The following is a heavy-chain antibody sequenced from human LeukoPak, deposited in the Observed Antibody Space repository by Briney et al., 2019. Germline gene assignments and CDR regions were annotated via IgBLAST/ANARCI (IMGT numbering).Heavy chain of an antibody. J-gene: IGHJ5*02. CDR2: ISSSGSTI. CDR1: GFTFSDYY. V-gene: IGHV3-11*01. Sequence: GGSLRLSCAASGFTFSDYYMSWIRQAPGKGLEWVSYISSSGSTIHYADSVKGRFTISRDNAKNSLYLQMNSLRAEDTAVYYCARPRYCSSTSCSGGFDPWGQGTLVTVSS. D-gene: IGHD2-2*01. CDR3: ARPRYCSSTSCSGGFDP.